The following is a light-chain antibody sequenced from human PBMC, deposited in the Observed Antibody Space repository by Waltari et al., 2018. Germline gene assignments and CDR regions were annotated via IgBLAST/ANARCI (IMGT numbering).Light chain of an antibody. CDR1: ISDVGNLNL. CDR3: CSYAGSSSPRL. V-gene: IGLV2-23*01. CDR2: DAH. Sequence: QSALTQPAPVSGSPGQSITISCTGSISDVGNLNLVSRYQLHPGKAPKLVIFDAHNRHSGISYHFSCSKSGNTASLTISGLQAEDEADYFCCSYAGSSSPRLFGGGTKLSVL. J-gene: IGLJ3*02.